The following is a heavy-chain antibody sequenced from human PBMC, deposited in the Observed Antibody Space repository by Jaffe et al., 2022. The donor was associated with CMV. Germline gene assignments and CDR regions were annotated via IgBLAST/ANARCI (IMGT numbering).Heavy chain of an antibody. J-gene: IGHJ6*03. CDR3: ARLGPGRYCSSTSCPVYSGYYYYYYMDV. V-gene: IGHV4-34*01. CDR1: GGSFSGYY. D-gene: IGHD2-2*01. Sequence: QVQLQQWGAGLLKPSETLSLTCAVYGGSFSGYYWSWIRQPPGKGLEWIGEINHSGSTNYNPSLKSRVTISVDTSKNQFSLKLSSVTAADTAVYYCARLGPGRYCSSTSCPVYSGYYYYYYMDVWGKGTTVTVSS. CDR2: INHSGST.